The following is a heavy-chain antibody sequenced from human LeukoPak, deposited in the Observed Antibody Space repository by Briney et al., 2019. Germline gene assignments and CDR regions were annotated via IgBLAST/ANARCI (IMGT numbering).Heavy chain of an antibody. CDR2: ISSNGGST. CDR3: ARARDDLWSYYYYYMDV. D-gene: IGHD3-3*01. Sequence: HPGRSLRLSCAASGFTFRSYAMHWVRQAPGKGLEYVSAISSNGGSTYYANSVKGRFTISRDNSKNMLYLQMGSLRAEDMAVYYCARARDDLWSYYYYYMDVWGKGTTVTVS. CDR1: GFTFRSYA. J-gene: IGHJ6*03. V-gene: IGHV3-64*01.